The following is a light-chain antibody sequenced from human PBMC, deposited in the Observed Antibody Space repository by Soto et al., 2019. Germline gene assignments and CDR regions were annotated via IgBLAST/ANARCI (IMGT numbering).Light chain of an antibody. CDR2: GAS. J-gene: IGKJ2*01. CDR1: QSVSSSY. CDR3: QQYGSSPPYT. V-gene: IGKV3-20*01. Sequence: EIVLTQSPGTLSLSPGERATLSCRPSQSVSSSYLAWYQQKPGQAPRLLIYGASSRATGIPDRFSGSGSGTDFTLAISRLEPEDVAVYYWQQYGSSPPYTFGQGTELEIK.